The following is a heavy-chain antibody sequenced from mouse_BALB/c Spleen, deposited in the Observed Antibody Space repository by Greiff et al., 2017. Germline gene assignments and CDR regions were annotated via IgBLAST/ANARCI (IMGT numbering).Heavy chain of an antibody. CDR2: IYPGNSDT. J-gene: IGHJ4*01. Sequence: VQLQQSGTVLARPGASVKMSCKASGYSFTSYWMHWVKQRPGQGLEWIGAIYPGNSDTSYNQKFKGKAKLTAVTSASTAYMELSSLTNEDSAVYYCTALYDFAMDYWGQGTSVTVSS. CDR1: GYSFTSYW. CDR3: TALYDFAMDY. D-gene: IGHD2-3*01. V-gene: IGHV1-5*01.